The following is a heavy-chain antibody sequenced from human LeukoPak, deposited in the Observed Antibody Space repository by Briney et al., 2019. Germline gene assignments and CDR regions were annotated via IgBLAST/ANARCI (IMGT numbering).Heavy chain of an antibody. J-gene: IGHJ3*01. CDR3: ARDDYYDSSAYRENPFDV. D-gene: IGHD3-22*01. CDR1: GATFSSSA. Sequence: SVKVSCKTSGATFSSSAITWVRQAPGQGLEWMGGIIPILGTTNYAQKFQGRVTITADESTSTLYMELRSLRSEDTAIYYCARDDYYDSSAYRENPFDVWGQGTMVTVSS. CDR2: IIPILGTT. V-gene: IGHV1-69*01.